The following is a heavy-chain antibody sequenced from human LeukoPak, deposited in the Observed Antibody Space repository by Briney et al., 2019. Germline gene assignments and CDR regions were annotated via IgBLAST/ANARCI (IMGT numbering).Heavy chain of an antibody. CDR3: AREVWFGGVDY. CDR1: GDSISSYY. Sequence: PSETLSLTCTVSGDSISSYYWSWIRQPAGKGLEWIGRIYTRGSTNYNAPLKGRIHISVSPSKDQFFLTLGYVPAADTAVYYCAREVWFGGVDYWGQGTLVTVSS. J-gene: IGHJ4*02. CDR2: IYTRGST. D-gene: IGHD3-10*01. V-gene: IGHV4-4*07.